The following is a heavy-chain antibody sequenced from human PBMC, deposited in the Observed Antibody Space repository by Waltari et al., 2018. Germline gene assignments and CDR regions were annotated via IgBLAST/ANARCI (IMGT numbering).Heavy chain of an antibody. Sequence: LLESGGGSIKPGGPLRLSCAASGFTFTNSPLPGFPLAPGRGLEWVSIITGSGGSTYDADSVKGRFTISRDNSKNTVHLQMNNLRDEDTAVYYCAKVANDYYQSGVYMPSPFDIWGQGAVVTVSS. V-gene: IGHV3-23*01. CDR1: GFTFTNSP. CDR3: AKVANDYYQSGVYMPSPFDI. CDR2: ITGSGGST. D-gene: IGHD3-10*01. J-gene: IGHJ3*02.